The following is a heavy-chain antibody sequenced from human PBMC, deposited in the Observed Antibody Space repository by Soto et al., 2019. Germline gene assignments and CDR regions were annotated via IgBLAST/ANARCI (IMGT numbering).Heavy chain of an antibody. D-gene: IGHD5-12*01. CDR3: TKVGSGFNYDD. J-gene: IGHJ4*02. V-gene: IGHV3-72*01. Sequence: PGGSLRLSCAASGFTFSSYSMNWVRQAPGKGLEWVGRTRKKTNSYSTEYAASVKGRFTISRDDSKNSLYLQMNSLKTEDAAVYYCTKVGSGFNYDDWGQGTLVTVSS. CDR1: GFTFSSYS. CDR2: TRKKTNSYST.